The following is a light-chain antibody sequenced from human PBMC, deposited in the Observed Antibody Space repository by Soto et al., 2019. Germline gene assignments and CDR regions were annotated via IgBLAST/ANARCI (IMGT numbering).Light chain of an antibody. Sequence: QSVLTQPASVSGSPGQSITISCTGTSSDVGGYNYVSWYQQHPGKAPKLMIYDVRKRASGASNRFSGSKSGNTASLTISGLQAEDEADYYCTSYTSSSTLYVFGTGTKVTVL. J-gene: IGLJ1*01. CDR2: DVR. V-gene: IGLV2-14*01. CDR3: TSYTSSSTLYV. CDR1: SSDVGGYNY.